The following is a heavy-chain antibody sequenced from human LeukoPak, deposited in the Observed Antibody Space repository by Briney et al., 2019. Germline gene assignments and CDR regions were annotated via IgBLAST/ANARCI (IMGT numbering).Heavy chain of an antibody. J-gene: IGHJ4*02. CDR2: ISYDGSNK. CDR1: GFTFSSYG. V-gene: IGHV3-30*18. CDR3: AKDVVFGDYSSGYYFDY. Sequence: GGSLRLSCAASGFTFSSYGMHWVRQAPGKGLEWVAVISYDGSNKYYADSVKGRFTISRDNSKNTLYLQMNSLRAEYTAVYYCAKDVVFGDYSSGYYFDYWGQGTLVTVSS. D-gene: IGHD4-11*01.